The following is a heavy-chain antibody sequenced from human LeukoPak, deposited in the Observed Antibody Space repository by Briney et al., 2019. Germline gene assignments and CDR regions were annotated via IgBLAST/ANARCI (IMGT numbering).Heavy chain of an antibody. CDR1: GFTFSSYA. D-gene: IGHD6-13*01. V-gene: IGHV3-23*01. CDR3: AKGDPIAAAGEGWFDP. Sequence: GGSLRLSCAAPGFTFSSYAMSWVRQASGKGLEWVSAISGSGGSTYYADSVKGRFTISRDNSKNTLYLQMNSLRAEDTAVYYCAKGDPIAAAGEGWFDPWGQGTLVTVSS. J-gene: IGHJ5*02. CDR2: ISGSGGST.